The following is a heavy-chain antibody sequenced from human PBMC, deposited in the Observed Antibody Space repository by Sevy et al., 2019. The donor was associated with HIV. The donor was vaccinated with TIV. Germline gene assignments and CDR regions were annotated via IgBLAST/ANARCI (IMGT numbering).Heavy chain of an antibody. D-gene: IGHD6-19*01. J-gene: IGHJ6*02. CDR2: MNTNTGNT. CDR3: ARVSGWYLRHGLDV. V-gene: IGHV1-8*02. Sequence: ASVKVSCKTSGFNFASYDIYWVRQATGQGLEWIGWMNTNTGNTGSPQKFQGRVTMTRNTSITTAYMELRNLRSEDTAIYYCARVSGWYLRHGLDVWGQGTTVTVSS. CDR1: GFNFASYD.